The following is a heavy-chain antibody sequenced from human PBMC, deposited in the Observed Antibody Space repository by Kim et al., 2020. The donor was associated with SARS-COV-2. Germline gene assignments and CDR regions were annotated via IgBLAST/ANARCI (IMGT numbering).Heavy chain of an antibody. V-gene: IGHV4-34*01. J-gene: IGHJ6*03. CDR3: ARGREYQLLSRYYYYYMDV. D-gene: IGHD2-2*01. Sequence: SRVTISVDTSKNQFSLKLSSVTAADTAVYYCARGREYQLLSRYYYYYMDVWGKGTTVTVSS.